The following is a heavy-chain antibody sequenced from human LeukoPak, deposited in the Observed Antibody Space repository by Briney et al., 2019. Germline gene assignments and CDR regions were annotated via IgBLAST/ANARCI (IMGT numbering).Heavy chain of an antibody. J-gene: IGHJ4*02. CDR3: ARGGGGLQRVLYFDY. CDR2: IIPIFGTA. Sequence: SVKVSCKASGGTFSSYAISRVRQAPGQGLEWMGGIIPIFGTANYAQKFQGRVTITTDESTSTAYMELSSLRSEDTAVYYCARGGGGLQRVLYFDYWGQGTLVTVSS. D-gene: IGHD5-24*01. CDR1: GGTFSSYA. V-gene: IGHV1-69*05.